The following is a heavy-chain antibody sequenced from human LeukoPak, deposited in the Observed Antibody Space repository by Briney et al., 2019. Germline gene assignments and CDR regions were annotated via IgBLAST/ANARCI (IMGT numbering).Heavy chain of an antibody. Sequence: PGGSLRLSCAASGFTFSTYWMHWVRQAQGKGLVWVSRIRPEGTTTAYADSVKGRFTISRDNAKNTLFLQMNSLSAEDTAVYYCARDLDWILFDYWGQGTLVTVSS. J-gene: IGHJ4*02. CDR3: ARDLDWILFDY. V-gene: IGHV3-74*03. CDR1: GFTFSTYW. D-gene: IGHD3-9*01. CDR2: IRPEGTTT.